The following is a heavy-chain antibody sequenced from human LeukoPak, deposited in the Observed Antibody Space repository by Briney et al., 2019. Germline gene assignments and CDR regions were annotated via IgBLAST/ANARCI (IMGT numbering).Heavy chain of an antibody. D-gene: IGHD3-10*01. V-gene: IGHV1-8*02. CDR2: MNPNSGNT. J-gene: IGHJ4*02. CDR1: GYSFNTFH. Sequence: ASVKVSCKAAGYSFNTFHMNWVRQAPGQGLEWMGWMNPNSGNTGYAQKFQGRVTMTRNTSISTAYMELSSLRSEDTAVYYCATGSGSYLANWGQGTLVTVSS. CDR3: ATGSGSYLAN.